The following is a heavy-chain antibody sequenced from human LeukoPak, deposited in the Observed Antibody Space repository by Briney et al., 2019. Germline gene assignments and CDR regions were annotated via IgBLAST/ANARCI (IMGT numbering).Heavy chain of an antibody. Sequence: SETLSLTCTVSGGSISSGGYYWNWIRQHPGKGLEWIGYIYYSGSTNYNPSLKSRVTISVDTSKNQFSLKLSSVTAADTAVYYCASHKSGDAFDIWGQGTMVTVSS. CDR3: ASHKSGDAFDI. D-gene: IGHD1-26*01. V-gene: IGHV4-61*08. J-gene: IGHJ3*02. CDR1: GGSISSGGYY. CDR2: IYYSGST.